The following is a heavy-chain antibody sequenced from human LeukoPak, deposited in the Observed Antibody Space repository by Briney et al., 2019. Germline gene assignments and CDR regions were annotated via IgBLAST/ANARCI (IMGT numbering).Heavy chain of an antibody. V-gene: IGHV3-7*01. CDR2: IKQDGSEK. J-gene: IGHJ6*03. CDR3: ARDNTVTTRYYYYYYMDV. CDR1: GFTFSSYW. D-gene: IGHD4-17*01. Sequence: RGSLRLSCAASGFTFSSYWMSWVRQAPGKGLEWVANIKQDGSEKYYVDSVKGRFTISRDNAKNSLYLQMNSLRAEDTAVYYCARDNTVTTRYYYYYYMDVWGKGITVTISS.